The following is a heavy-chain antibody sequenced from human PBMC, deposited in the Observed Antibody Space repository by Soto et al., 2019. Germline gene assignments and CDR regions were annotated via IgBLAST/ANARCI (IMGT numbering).Heavy chain of an antibody. J-gene: IGHJ4*02. D-gene: IGHD3-22*01. CDR1: GYTFTSYY. V-gene: IGHV1-46*04. Sequence: ASVKVSCKASGYTFTSYYMHWVRQAPGQGLEWLGIINPSGGSTSYAQKLQGRVTMTRDTSTTTVYMELSSLRSEDTAVYYCARDRDAHYYDSSGYYFDYWGQGXLVTIYS. CDR3: ARDRDAHYYDSSGYYFDY. CDR2: INPSGGST.